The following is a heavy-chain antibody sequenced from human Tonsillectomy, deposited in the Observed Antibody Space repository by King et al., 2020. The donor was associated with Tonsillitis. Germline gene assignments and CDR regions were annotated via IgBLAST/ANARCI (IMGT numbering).Heavy chain of an antibody. D-gene: IGHD3-22*01. J-gene: IGHJ4*02. Sequence: VQLVESGGGLVKPGGSLRLSCAASGFTFSTYSFNWVRQAPGKGLEWVSSISDGSRYIFYADSVKGRFTISRDNAKNSLYLQMNSLRAEDTAVYYCVRVAYYYVNSGYPFDYWGQGTLVTVSS. CDR1: GFTFSTYS. CDR2: ISDGSRYI. V-gene: IGHV3-21*01. CDR3: VRVAYYYVNSGYPFDY.